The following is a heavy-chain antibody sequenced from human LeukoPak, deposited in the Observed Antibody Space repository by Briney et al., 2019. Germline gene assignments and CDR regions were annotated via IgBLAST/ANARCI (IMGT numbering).Heavy chain of an antibody. V-gene: IGHV4-31*03. J-gene: IGHJ4*02. CDR1: GGSISSGGYY. Sequence: TSETLSLTCTVSGGSISSGGYYWSWIRRHPGKGLEWIGYIYYSGSTYYNPSLKSRVTISVDTSKNQFSLKLSSVTAADTAVYYCARSGSGSTYYFDYWGQGTLVTVSS. CDR3: ARSGSGSTYYFDY. CDR2: IYYSGST. D-gene: IGHD3-10*01.